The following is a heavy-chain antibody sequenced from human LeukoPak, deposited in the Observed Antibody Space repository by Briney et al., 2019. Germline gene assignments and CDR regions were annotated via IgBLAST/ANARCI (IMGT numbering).Heavy chain of an antibody. CDR3: AKDQRHYDFWSGV. Sequence: GGSLRLSCAASGFTFTSYAMSWVRQAPGKGLEWVSAISGSGGSTYYADSVKGRFTISRDNSKNTLYLQMNSLRAEDTAVYYCAKDQRHYDFWSGVWGKGTTVTVSS. V-gene: IGHV3-23*01. D-gene: IGHD3-3*01. J-gene: IGHJ6*04. CDR1: GFTFTSYA. CDR2: ISGSGGST.